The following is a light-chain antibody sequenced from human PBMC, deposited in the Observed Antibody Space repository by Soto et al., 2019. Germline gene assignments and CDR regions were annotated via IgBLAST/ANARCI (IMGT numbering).Light chain of an antibody. CDR1: QGISNY. CDR2: AAS. V-gene: IGKV1-9*01. CDR3: QQYYTTPWT. Sequence: EIKLNQLPSALSANVGDRVTITCRASQGISNYLAWYQQKPGKAPKLLIYAASTLQSGVPSRFSGSGSGTDFTLTISSLQAEDVAVYYCQQYYTTPWTFCQRSKVDIK. J-gene: IGKJ1*01.